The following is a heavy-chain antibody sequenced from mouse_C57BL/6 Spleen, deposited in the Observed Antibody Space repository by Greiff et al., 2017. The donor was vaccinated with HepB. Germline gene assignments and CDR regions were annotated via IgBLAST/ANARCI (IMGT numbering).Heavy chain of an antibody. Sequence: QVQLKQPGTELVKPGASVKLSCKASGYTFTSYWMHWVKQRPGQGLEWIGNINPSNGGTNYNEKFKSKATLTVDKSSSTAYMQLSSLTSEDSAVYYCARKGGLRYAMDYWGQGTSVTVSS. V-gene: IGHV1-53*01. CDR1: GYTFTSYW. CDR3: ARKGGLRYAMDY. J-gene: IGHJ4*01. CDR2: INPSNGGT. D-gene: IGHD2-4*01.